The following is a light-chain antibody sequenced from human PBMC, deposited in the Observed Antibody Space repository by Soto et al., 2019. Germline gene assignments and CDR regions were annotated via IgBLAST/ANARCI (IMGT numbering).Light chain of an antibody. CDR2: GAS. CDR1: QSVNSK. Sequence: IVRPNSPATLSVAPVERVSISCPGSQSVNSKLAWYQQKPGQAPRLLIYGASTRATGIPARFSGSGSATEFTLTTRSLQSEDFAVYFCQQYNNWPPINCGQGTRREIK. V-gene: IGKV3-15*01. J-gene: IGKJ5*01. CDR3: QQYNNWPPIN.